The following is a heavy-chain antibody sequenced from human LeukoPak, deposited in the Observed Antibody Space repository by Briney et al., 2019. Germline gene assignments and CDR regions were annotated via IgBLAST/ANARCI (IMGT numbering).Heavy chain of an antibody. CDR2: IIPIFGTA. J-gene: IGHJ4*02. CDR1: GGTFSSYA. V-gene: IGHV1-69*05. CDR3: ARGSSSWYDY. Sequence: SVKVSCKASGGTFSSYAISWVRQAPGQGLEWMGGIIPIFGTANYAQKFQGRVTITRNTSISTAYMELSSLRSEDTAVYYCARGSSSWYDYWGQGTLVTVSS. D-gene: IGHD6-13*01.